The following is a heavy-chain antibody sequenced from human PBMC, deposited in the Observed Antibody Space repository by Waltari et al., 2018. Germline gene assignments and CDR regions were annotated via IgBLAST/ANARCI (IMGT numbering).Heavy chain of an antibody. J-gene: IGHJ3*02. CDR2: IRYDGSNK. CDR1: GFTFSSYG. V-gene: IGHV3-30*02. Sequence: QVQLVESGGGVVQPGGSLRLSCAASGFTFSSYGMHWVRQAPGKGLEWVAFIRYDGSNKYYADSVKGRFTISRDNSKNTLYLQMNSLRAEDTAVYYCAKMGRSSWYVSDAFDIWGQGTMVTVSS. CDR3: AKMGRSSWYVSDAFDI. D-gene: IGHD6-13*01.